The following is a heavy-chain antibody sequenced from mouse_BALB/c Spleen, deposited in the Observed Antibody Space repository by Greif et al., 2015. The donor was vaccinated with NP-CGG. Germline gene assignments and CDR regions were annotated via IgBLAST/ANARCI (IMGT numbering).Heavy chain of an antibody. D-gene: IGHD2-4*01. V-gene: IGHV1S127*01. J-gene: IGHJ4*01. Sequence: VQLQQSGAELVKPGASVKMSCKASGYTFTSYWMHWVKQRPGQGLEWIGTIDPSDSYTSYNQKFKGKATLTVDTSSSTAYMQLSSLTSEDSAVYYCTRSPSIYYDYDGRAMDYWGQGTSVTVSS. CDR3: TRSPSIYYDYDGRAMDY. CDR2: IDPSDSYT. CDR1: GYTFTSYW.